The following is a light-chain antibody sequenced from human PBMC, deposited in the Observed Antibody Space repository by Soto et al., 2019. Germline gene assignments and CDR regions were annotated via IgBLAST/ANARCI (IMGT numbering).Light chain of an antibody. J-gene: IGKJ1*01. CDR1: QGISSY. Sequence: AIRMTQSPSSLSASTGDRVTITCRASQGISSYLAWYQQKPGKAPKLLIYAASTSQSGVPSRFSGSGSGTDFTLTISCLQSEDFATYYCEQYYSYPRSFGRGTKVDIK. CDR3: EQYYSYPRS. CDR2: AAS. V-gene: IGKV1-8*01.